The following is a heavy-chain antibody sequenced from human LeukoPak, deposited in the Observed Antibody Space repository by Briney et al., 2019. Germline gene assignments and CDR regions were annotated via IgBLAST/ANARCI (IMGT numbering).Heavy chain of an antibody. J-gene: IGHJ4*02. V-gene: IGHV4-4*09. CDR1: GGSISSYY. D-gene: IGHD7-27*01. CDR3: ARRGLTGGKYYFDY. CDR2: IYTSGST. Sequence: SETLSLTCTVSGGSISSYYWSWIRQPPGKGLEWIGYIYTSGSTNYNPSLKGRVTISVDTSKNQFSLKLSSVTAADTAVYYCARRGLTGGKYYFDYWGQGTLVTVSS.